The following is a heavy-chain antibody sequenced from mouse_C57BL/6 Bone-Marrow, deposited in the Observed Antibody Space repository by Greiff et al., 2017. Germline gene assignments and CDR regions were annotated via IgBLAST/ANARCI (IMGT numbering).Heavy chain of an antibody. Sequence: QVQLQQSGAELVRPGASVTLSCKASGYTFTDYEMHWVKQTPVHGLEWIGAIDPETGGTAYNQKFKGKAILTVAKSSSTAYMELRSLTSEDSAVYYCTRVDYYGSSLYYFDYWGQGTTLTVSS. V-gene: IGHV1-15*01. CDR1: GYTFTDYE. J-gene: IGHJ2*01. D-gene: IGHD1-1*01. CDR2: IDPETGGT. CDR3: TRVDYYGSSLYYFDY.